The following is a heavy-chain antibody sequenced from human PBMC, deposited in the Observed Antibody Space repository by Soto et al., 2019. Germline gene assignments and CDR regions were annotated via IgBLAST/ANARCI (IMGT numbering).Heavy chain of an antibody. CDR3: ARDRGYYDSSGYYYYYYGMEV. CDR2: IYHSGST. V-gene: IGHV4-4*02. CDR1: GGSISSSNW. D-gene: IGHD3-22*01. J-gene: IGHJ6*02. Sequence: PSETLSLTCAVSGGSISSSNWWSWVRQPPGKGLEWLGEIYHSGSTNYNPSLKSRVTISVDKSKNQFSLKLSSMTAADTAVYYCARDRGYYDSSGYYYYYYGMEVGGQGTTVTVSS.